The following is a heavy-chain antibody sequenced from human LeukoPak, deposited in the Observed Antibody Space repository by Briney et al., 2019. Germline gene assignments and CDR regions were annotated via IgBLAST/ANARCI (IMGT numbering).Heavy chain of an antibody. D-gene: IGHD3-22*01. Sequence: ASVKVSCKASGYTFTSYYMHWVRQAPGQGLELMGWINPNSGGTDYAQKFQGRVTMTRDTSISTAYMELSRLRSDDTAVYYCASGGRLYDRSPYYHDYWGQGTLVTVSS. V-gene: IGHV1-2*02. CDR3: ASGGRLYDRSPYYHDY. CDR2: INPNSGGT. J-gene: IGHJ4*02. CDR1: GYTFTSYY.